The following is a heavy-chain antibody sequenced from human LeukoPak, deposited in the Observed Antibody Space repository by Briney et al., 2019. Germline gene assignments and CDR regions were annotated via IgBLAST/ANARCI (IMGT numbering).Heavy chain of an antibody. CDR2: ICYSGST. D-gene: IGHD3-10*01. V-gene: IGHV4-39*07. J-gene: IGHJ4*02. Sequence: SETLSLTCTVSGSSISCSSYYWGWIRQPPGKGLEWIGRICYSGSTYYNPSLKSRVTISVDRSKNQFSLKLSSVTAADTAVYYCAGWPNYYGSGSYYSFGTMEFDYWGQGTLVTVSS. CDR1: GSSISCSSYY. CDR3: AGWPNYYGSGSYYSFGTMEFDY.